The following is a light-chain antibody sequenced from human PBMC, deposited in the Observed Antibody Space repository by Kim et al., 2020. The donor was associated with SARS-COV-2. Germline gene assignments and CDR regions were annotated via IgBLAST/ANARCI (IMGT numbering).Light chain of an antibody. CDR1: AGAITLHNY. J-gene: IGLJ2*01. CDR3: LLHYSGIQI. Sequence: PGGTVTLPCASSAGAITLHNYPNWFQQKVGQTPRPFFYSTLKRHSWTPARFSGSVLGGKAVLTLSSVQPEDEADYYCLLHYSGIQIFGGGTKVTVL. V-gene: IGLV7-43*01. CDR2: STL.